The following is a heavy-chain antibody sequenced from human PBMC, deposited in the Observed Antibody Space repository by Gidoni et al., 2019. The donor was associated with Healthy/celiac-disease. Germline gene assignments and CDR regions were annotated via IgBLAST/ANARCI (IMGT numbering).Heavy chain of an antibody. CDR3: ARDQCSSTSCYTGRRFDP. CDR1: GGTFSSYA. D-gene: IGHD2-2*02. Sequence: QVQLVQSGAEVKKPGSSVKVSCKASGGTFSSYAISWVRQAPGQGLEWMGGIIPIFGTANYAQKFQGRVTITADKSTSTAYMELSSLRSEDTAVYYCARDQCSSTSCYTGRRFDPWGQGTLVTVSS. V-gene: IGHV1-69*06. J-gene: IGHJ5*02. CDR2: IIPIFGTA.